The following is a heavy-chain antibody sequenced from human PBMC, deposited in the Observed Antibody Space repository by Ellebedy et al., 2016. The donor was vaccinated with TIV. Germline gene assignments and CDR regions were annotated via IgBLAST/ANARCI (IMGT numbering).Heavy chain of an antibody. V-gene: IGHV3-74*01. Sequence: GESLKISXKASGFTFSSYAMSWVRQAPGKGLVWVARANNDAASVVYADSVRGRFTISRDNPRNTLYLQMNSLRAEDTAVYYCARESWNYARDFDVWGQGTLVAVSS. J-gene: IGHJ4*02. CDR3: ARESWNYARDFDV. CDR2: ANNDAASV. D-gene: IGHD1-7*01. CDR1: GFTFSSYA.